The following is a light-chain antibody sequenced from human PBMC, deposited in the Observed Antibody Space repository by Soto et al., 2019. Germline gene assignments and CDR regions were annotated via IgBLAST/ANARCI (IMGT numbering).Light chain of an antibody. CDR3: QQYVSAPIT. CDR2: GAS. Sequence: EIVVTLSPGTLSLTPGERATLSCRASQSVSSSYLAWYQQKPGQAPRLLIFGASTRATGIPARFSGSGSGTDFTLTISRLEPEDFAVYYCQQYVSAPITFGQGTRLEI. V-gene: IGKV3-20*01. J-gene: IGKJ5*01. CDR1: QSVSSSY.